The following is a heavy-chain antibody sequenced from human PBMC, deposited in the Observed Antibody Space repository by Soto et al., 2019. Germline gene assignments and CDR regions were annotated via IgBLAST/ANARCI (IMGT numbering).Heavy chain of an antibody. CDR3: ARRVNWGAASFDS. D-gene: IGHD7-27*01. CDR2: IYYSGNT. CDR1: GASIGSNAYY. V-gene: IGHV4-31*03. Sequence: QVQLQESGPGLVKPSQTLSLTCTVSGASIGSNAYYWSWIRQLPGKGLEWIGYIYYSGNTYYNPSLQSRITISIDTSKSQLPLKLSSVTAADTAVYYCARRVNWGAASFDSWGQGTLVTVSS. J-gene: IGHJ4*02.